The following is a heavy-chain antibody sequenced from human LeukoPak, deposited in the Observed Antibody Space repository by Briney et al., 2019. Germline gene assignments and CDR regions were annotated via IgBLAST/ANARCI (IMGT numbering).Heavy chain of an antibody. CDR1: GFTFSDYY. Sequence: GGSLRLSCAASGFTFSDYYMSWIRQAPGKGLERVSSISNSGTAIYYADSVKGRFTISRDNTKNSLYLQMNSLGAGDTAAYYCARDGWIAARFADYWGQGTLVTVSS. CDR3: ARDGWIAARFADY. D-gene: IGHD6-6*01. V-gene: IGHV3-11*04. CDR2: ISNSGTAI. J-gene: IGHJ4*02.